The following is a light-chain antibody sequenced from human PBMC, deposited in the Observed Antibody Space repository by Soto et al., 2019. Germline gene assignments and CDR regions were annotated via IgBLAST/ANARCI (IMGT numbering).Light chain of an antibody. CDR3: QQYHDWSPRT. Sequence: EIVLTQSPATLSLSPVERATLSCMASQSVSSNYLAWYQQKPGQAPRRLIYGASTRATGLPARFSGSGSGTKFTLTISSLQYEDFAVYYCQQYHDWSPRTFGQGTKVDIK. V-gene: IGKV3-15*01. CDR2: GAS. CDR1: QSVSSNY. J-gene: IGKJ1*01.